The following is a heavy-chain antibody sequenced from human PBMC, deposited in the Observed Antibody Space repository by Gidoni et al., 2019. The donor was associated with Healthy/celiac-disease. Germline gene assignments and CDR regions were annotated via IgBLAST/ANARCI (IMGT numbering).Heavy chain of an antibody. V-gene: IGHV1-69*01. Sequence: QVQLVQSGAEVKTPGSSVQVSCKASGGTLSSYSISWVRQAPGQGLEWMGGIIPIFGTANYAQKFQGRVTITADESTSTAYMELSSLRSEDTAVYYCARRGGIFGVVIDNWFDPWGQGTLVTVSS. CDR3: ARRGGIFGVVIDNWFDP. D-gene: IGHD3-3*01. J-gene: IGHJ5*02. CDR2: IIPIFGTA. CDR1: GGTLSSYS.